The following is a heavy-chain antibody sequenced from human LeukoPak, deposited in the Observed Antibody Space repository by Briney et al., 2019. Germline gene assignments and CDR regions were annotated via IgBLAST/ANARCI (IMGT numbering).Heavy chain of an antibody. Sequence: GASVKVSCKASGYTFTSYGISWVRQAPGQGLEWMGGIIPIFGTANYAQKFQGRVTITTDESTSTAYMELSSLRSEDTAVYYCARTSSADYFDYWGQGTLVTVSS. D-gene: IGHD2-2*01. CDR3: ARTSSADYFDY. J-gene: IGHJ4*02. V-gene: IGHV1-69*05. CDR2: IIPIFGTA. CDR1: GYTFTSYG.